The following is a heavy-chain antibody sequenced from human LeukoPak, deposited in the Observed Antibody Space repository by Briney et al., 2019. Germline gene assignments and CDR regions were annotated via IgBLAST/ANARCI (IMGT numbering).Heavy chain of an antibody. Sequence: GESLKISCKGSGYSFTSYWIGWVRQMPGKGLEWMGIIYPGDSDTRHSPSFQGQVTISADKSISTAYLQWSSLKASDTAMYYCARTYYDFWSGKYYFDYWGQGTLVTVSS. CDR3: ARTYYDFWSGKYYFDY. CDR1: GYSFTSYW. CDR2: IYPGDSDT. V-gene: IGHV5-51*01. D-gene: IGHD3-3*01. J-gene: IGHJ4*02.